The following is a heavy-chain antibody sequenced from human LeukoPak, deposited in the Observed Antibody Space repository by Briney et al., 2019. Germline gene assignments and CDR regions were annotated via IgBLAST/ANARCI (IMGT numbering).Heavy chain of an antibody. CDR3: AKTISSLTMVRGFPDY. V-gene: IGHV3-23*01. Sequence: GGSLRLSCAASGFTFSSYAMSWVRQAPGKGLEWVSAISGSGGSTYYADSVKGRFTISRDNSKNTLYLQMNSLRAEDTAVYYCAKTISSLTMVRGFPDYWGQGTLVTVSS. CDR2: ISGSGGST. J-gene: IGHJ4*02. D-gene: IGHD3-10*01. CDR1: GFTFSSYA.